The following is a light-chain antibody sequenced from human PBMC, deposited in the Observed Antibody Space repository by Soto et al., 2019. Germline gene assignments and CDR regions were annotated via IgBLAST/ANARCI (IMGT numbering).Light chain of an antibody. J-gene: IGKJ1*01. CDR2: DAS. CDR3: QQYNSYSPT. CDR1: QSISSW. V-gene: IGKV1-5*01. Sequence: DIQMPQSPSPPSSSVREKITNTCPASQSISSWLAWYQQKPGKAPKLLIYDASSLESGVPSRFSGSGSGTEFTLTISSLQPDDFATYYCQQYNSYSPTFGQGTKV.